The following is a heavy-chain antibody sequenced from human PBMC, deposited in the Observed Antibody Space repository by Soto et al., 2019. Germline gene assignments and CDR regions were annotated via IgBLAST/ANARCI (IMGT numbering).Heavy chain of an antibody. Sequence: GGSLRLSCAASGFTFSSYAMSWVRQAPGKGLEWVSAISGSGGSTYYADSVKGRFTISRDNSKNTLYLQMNSLRAEDTAVYYCARTRIGLNFTMVRGVIRTIGVGWFDPWGQGTLVTVSS. V-gene: IGHV3-23*01. CDR2: ISGSGGST. CDR1: GFTFSSYA. J-gene: IGHJ5*02. CDR3: ARTRIGLNFTMVRGVIRTIGVGWFDP. D-gene: IGHD3-10*01.